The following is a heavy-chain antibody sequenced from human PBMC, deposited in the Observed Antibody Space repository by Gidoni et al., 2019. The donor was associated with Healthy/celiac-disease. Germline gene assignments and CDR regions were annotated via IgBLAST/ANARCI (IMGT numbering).Heavy chain of an antibody. CDR2: IYSGGST. D-gene: IGHD1-20*01. J-gene: IGHJ6*03. Sequence: EVQLVESGGGLVQPGGSLRLSCAAPGPPVSCNYMSWVRQAPGRGLECVSVIYSGGSTYYADSVKGRFTISRDNSKNTLYLQMNSLRAEDTAVYYCARVNYYYYYYYMDVWGKGTTVTVSS. CDR1: GPPVSCNY. V-gene: IGHV3-66*02. CDR3: ARVNYYYYYYYMDV.